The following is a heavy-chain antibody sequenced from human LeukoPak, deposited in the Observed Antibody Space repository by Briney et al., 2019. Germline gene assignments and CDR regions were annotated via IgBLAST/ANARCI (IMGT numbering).Heavy chain of an antibody. J-gene: IGHJ4*02. V-gene: IGHV1-18*01. CDR2: INAHNANT. CDR1: GYSFTTYG. D-gene: IGHD2-21*02. Sequence: ASVKVSCRVSGYSFTTYGISWVRQAPGQGREWMGWINAHNANTYYAQNLQGRVTMTTDTSTSTAYMDMRSLRSDDTAVYYCARSEGLVTATRPLDYWGQGTLVTVSS. CDR3: ARSEGLVTATRPLDY.